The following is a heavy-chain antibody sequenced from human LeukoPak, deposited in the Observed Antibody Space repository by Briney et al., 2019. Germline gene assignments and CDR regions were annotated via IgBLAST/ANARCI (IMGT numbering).Heavy chain of an antibody. J-gene: IGHJ4*02. V-gene: IGHV3-15*04. CDR2: IASKTDGGTT. Sequence: TGGSLRLSCAASGLTVTNAWMNWVRQAPGKGLEWVGRIASKTDGGTTDYAAPVKGRFTISRDDSKNTLFLQMNSLKTEDTAVYYCTTGIREDCGQGTLVTVSS. CDR1: GLTVTNAW. CDR3: TTGIRED.